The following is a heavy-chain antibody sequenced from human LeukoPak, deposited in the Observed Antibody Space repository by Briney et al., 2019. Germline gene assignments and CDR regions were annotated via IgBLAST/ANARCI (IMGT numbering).Heavy chain of an antibody. V-gene: IGHV4-59*08. CDR1: GGSISSYY. CDR2: IYYTGST. D-gene: IGHD3-22*01. J-gene: IGHJ4*02. CDR3: ARLGYYDNSGTFDY. Sequence: SETLSLTCTVSGGSISSYYWSWIRQPPRKGLEWIGFIYYTGSTNYDPSLKSRVTISVDTSKNQFSLMLSSVTAADTAVYYCARLGYYDNSGTFDYWGQGTLVTVSS.